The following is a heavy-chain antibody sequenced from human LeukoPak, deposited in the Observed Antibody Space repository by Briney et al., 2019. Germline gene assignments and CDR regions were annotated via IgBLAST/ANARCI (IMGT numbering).Heavy chain of an antibody. CDR3: AVGNWGLDY. V-gene: IGHV3-7*01. D-gene: IGHD7-27*01. CDR2: IKQDGSEK. Sequence: GGSLRLSCVASGFTVSDFWMTWVRQAQGKGLECVANIKQDGSEKYYVDSVRGRFTISRDNAKNSLYLQMNSLKAEDTAVYYCAVGNWGLDYWGQGTLVTVSS. J-gene: IGHJ4*02. CDR1: GFTVSDFW.